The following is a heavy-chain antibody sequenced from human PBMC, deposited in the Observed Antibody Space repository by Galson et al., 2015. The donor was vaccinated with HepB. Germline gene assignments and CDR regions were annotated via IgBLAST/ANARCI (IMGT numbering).Heavy chain of an antibody. D-gene: IGHD2-8*02. CDR2: MNPNSGNT. Sequence: SVKVSCKASGYTFTSYDINWVRQATGQGLEWMGWMNPNSGNTGYAQKFQGRVTMTRNTSISTAYMELSSLRSEDTAVYYCARVVYANYYYYGMDVWGQGTTVTVSS. J-gene: IGHJ6*02. V-gene: IGHV1-8*01. CDR3: ARVVYANYYYYGMDV. CDR1: GYTFTSYD.